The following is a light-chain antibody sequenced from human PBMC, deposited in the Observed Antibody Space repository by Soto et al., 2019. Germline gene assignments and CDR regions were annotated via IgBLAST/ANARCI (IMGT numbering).Light chain of an antibody. J-gene: IGKJ1*01. CDR3: LQDYSYPWT. CDR2: AAS. Sequence: DIHMTQSPSTLSASVGDRVTITCRASQSISSWLAWYQQKPGKAPKLLIYAASSLQSGVPSRFSGSASGTDFTLTISSLQPEDFATYYCLQDYSYPWTFGQGTKVDIK. V-gene: IGKV1-5*01. CDR1: QSISSW.